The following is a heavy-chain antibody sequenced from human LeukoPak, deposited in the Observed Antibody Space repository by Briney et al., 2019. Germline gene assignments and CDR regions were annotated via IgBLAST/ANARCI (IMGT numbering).Heavy chain of an antibody. CDR3: ARATRHIVVVPAAIMFDP. J-gene: IGHJ5*02. D-gene: IGHD2-2*01. CDR1: GYTFTGHY. CDR2: INPNSDGT. V-gene: IGHV1-2*06. Sequence: ASVKVSCKASGYTFTGHYMHWVRQAPGQGLEWMGRINPNSDGTNYAQKFQGRVTMTRDTSISTAYVELSRLRSDDTAVYYCARATRHIVVVPAAIMFDPWGQGTLVTVSS.